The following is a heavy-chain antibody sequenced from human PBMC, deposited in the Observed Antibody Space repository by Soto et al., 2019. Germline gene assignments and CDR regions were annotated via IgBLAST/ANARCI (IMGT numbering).Heavy chain of an antibody. CDR2: IIPIFGTA. CDR3: AREGRWLHSIRLFSFDY. D-gene: IGHD5-12*01. Sequence: ASVKVSCKASGGTFSSYAISWVRQAPGQGLEWMGGIIPIFGTANYAQKFQGRVTITADESTSTAYMELSSLRSEDTAVYYCAREGRWLHSIRLFSFDYWGQGTLVTVSS. V-gene: IGHV1-69*13. CDR1: GGTFSSYA. J-gene: IGHJ4*02.